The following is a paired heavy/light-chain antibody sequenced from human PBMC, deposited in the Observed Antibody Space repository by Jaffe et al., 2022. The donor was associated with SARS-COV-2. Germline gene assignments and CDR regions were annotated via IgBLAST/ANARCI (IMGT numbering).Light chain of an antibody. CDR2: AAS. Sequence: AIRMTQSPSSFSASTGDRVTITCRASQGISSYLAWYQQKPGKAPKLLIYAASTLQSGVPSRFSGSGSGTDFTLTISCLQSEDFATYYCQQYYSYPVTTFGGGTKVEIK. CDR1: QGISSY. V-gene: IGKV1-8*01. CDR3: QQYYSYPVTT. J-gene: IGKJ4*01.
Heavy chain of an antibody. CDR3: ARDSYDSSDYYYGMDV. J-gene: IGHJ6*02. Sequence: QVQLQESGPGLVKPSETLSLTCTVSGGSISSYYWSWIRQPAGKGLEWIGRIYTSGSTNYNPSLKSRVTMSVDTSKNQFSLKLSSVTAADTAVYYCARDSYDSSDYYYGMDVWGQGTTVTVSS. CDR2: IYTSGST. D-gene: IGHD3-22*01. CDR1: GGSISSYY. V-gene: IGHV4-4*07.